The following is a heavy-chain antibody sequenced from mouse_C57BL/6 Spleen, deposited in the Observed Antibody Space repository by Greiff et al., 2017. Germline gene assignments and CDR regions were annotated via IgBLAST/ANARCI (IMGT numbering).Heavy chain of an antibody. CDR2: IWRGGST. V-gene: IGHV2-5*01. J-gene: IGHJ4*01. D-gene: IGHD3-1*01. CDR3: ANKGVNSSGYSYARDD. Sequence: VMLVESGPGLVQPSQSLSITCTVSGFSLTSYGVHWVRQSPGKGLEWLGVIWRGGSTDYNAAFMPRLSITKDNPKSQVFFKVNSLHADDAAIYYGANKGVNSSGYSYARDDWGQGTSVTVSS. CDR1: GFSLTSYG.